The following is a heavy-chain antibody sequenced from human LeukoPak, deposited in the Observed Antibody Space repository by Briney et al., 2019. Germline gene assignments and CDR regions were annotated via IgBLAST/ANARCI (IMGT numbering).Heavy chain of an antibody. Sequence: PSETLSLTCAVYGGSFSGYYWSWIRQPPGKGLEWIGEINHSGSTNYNPSLKSRVTISVDTSKNQFSLKLSSVTAADTAVYYCASQYSSSWYGSIDYWGQGTLVTVSS. D-gene: IGHD6-13*01. V-gene: IGHV4-34*01. CDR3: ASQYSSSWYGSIDY. CDR1: GGSFSGYY. CDR2: INHSGST. J-gene: IGHJ4*02.